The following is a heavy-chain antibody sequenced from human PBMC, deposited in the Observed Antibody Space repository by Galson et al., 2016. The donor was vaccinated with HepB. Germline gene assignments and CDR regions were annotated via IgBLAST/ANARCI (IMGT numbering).Heavy chain of an antibody. CDR1: GYTFTTYG. J-gene: IGHJ6*02. V-gene: IGHV1-18*01. CDR3: ARDPRKIRYQLLEIYYYYYAMGV. D-gene: IGHD2-2*01. Sequence: SCKASGYTFTTYGISWVRQAPGQGLEWMGWISAYNGNTNYAQTLQGRVTMTTDTSTSTAYMELRSLRSDDTAVYYCARDPRKIRYQLLEIYYYYYAMGVWGQWTTVAVSS. CDR2: ISAYNGNT.